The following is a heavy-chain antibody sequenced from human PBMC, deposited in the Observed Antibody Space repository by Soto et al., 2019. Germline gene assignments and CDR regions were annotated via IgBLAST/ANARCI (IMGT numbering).Heavy chain of an antibody. CDR2: ITTSSAYI. Sequence: EVQLVESGGGLVKPGGSLRLSCAASGFTFNTYDMNWVRQAPGKGLEGVSSITTSSAYIYYADSLKGRITIPRDNPKNSLFLQMNSLRAEDTAVYYCVRSGTARLLRHSWFDTWGQGPRVTVSS. V-gene: IGHV3-21*01. CDR1: GFTFNTYD. D-gene: IGHD2-21*01. CDR3: VRSGTARLLRHSWFDT. J-gene: IGHJ5*02.